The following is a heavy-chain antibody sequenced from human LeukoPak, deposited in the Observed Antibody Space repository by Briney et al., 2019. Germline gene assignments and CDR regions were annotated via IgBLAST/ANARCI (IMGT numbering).Heavy chain of an antibody. D-gene: IGHD3-10*01. Sequence: GASVKVSCKASGYTFTGYYMHWVRQAPGQGLEWMAWINPNSGGTNYAQKFQGRVTMTRDTSISTAYMELSRLRSDDTAVYYCARAYGSGSYYRFHFDYWGQGTLVTVSS. CDR1: GYTFTGYY. V-gene: IGHV1-2*02. CDR3: ARAYGSGSYYRFHFDY. J-gene: IGHJ4*02. CDR2: INPNSGGT.